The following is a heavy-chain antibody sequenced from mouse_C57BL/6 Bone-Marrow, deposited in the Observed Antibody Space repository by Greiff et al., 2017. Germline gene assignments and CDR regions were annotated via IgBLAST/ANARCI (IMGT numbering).Heavy chain of an antibody. CDR1: GYSFTGYY. CDR3: VNKWFDY. CDR2: IYPYNGVS. V-gene: IGHV1-31*01. J-gene: IGHJ3*01. Sequence: EVQLQQSGPELVKPGASVKLSCKASGYSFTGYYMHWVKQSHGHILDWIGYIYPYNGVSSYNQKFKGKATFTVDKSSSTAYMELRGLTSEDSAVYYCVNKWFDYWGQGTLVTVSA.